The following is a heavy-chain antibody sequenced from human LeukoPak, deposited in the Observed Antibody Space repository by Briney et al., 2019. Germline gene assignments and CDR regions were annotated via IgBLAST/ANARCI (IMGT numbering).Heavy chain of an antibody. J-gene: IGHJ4*02. D-gene: IGHD3-10*01. Sequence: SETLSLTCTVSGGSISSGGYYWSWIRQHPGKGLEWIGYIYYSGSTYYNPSLKSRVTISVDTSKNQFSLKLSSVTAADTAVYYCARVYYSSGSYLDYWGQGTLVTVSS. CDR1: GGSISSGGYY. CDR2: IYYSGST. V-gene: IGHV4-31*03. CDR3: ARVYYSSGSYLDY.